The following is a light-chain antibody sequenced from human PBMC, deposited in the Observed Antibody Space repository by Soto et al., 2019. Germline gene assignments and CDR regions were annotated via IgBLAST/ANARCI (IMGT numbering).Light chain of an antibody. CDR3: QQSYSRPLT. Sequence: LSAXVGDXATIXXRASQGISNYLAWYQQKPGKGPKLLIYAASTLKTGVPSRFSGSGSGTDFTLTISSLQPEDVATYRCQQSYSRPLTFVESTELEIK. CDR2: AAS. CDR1: QGISNY. V-gene: IGKV1-27*01. J-gene: IGKJ4*01.